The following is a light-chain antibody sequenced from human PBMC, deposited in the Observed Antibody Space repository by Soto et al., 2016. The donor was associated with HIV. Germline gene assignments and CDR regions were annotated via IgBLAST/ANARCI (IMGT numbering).Light chain of an antibody. Sequence: DIQMTQSPSTLSASVGDRVTITCRASQSISSWLAWYQQKPGKAPKLLLYAASRLESGVPSRFSGSGSGTDYTLTISSLQPEDFATYYCQQYYSTQWTFGQGTKVEIK. CDR1: QSISSW. CDR2: AAS. CDR3: QQYYSTQWT. V-gene: IGKV1-NL1*01. J-gene: IGKJ1*01.